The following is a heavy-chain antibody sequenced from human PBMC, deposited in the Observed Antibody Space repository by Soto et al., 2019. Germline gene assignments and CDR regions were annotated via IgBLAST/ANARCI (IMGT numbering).Heavy chain of an antibody. J-gene: IGHJ6*02. V-gene: IGHV3-23*01. CDR3: EKDREMATTRYYYYGMDV. Sequence: EVQLLESGGGLVQPGGSLRLSCAASGFTFSSYAMSWVRQAPGKGLEWVSAISGSGGSTYYADSVKGRFTISRDNSKNTLYLQMNSLRAEDTAVYYCEKDREMATTRYYYYGMDVWGQGTTVTVSS. CDR1: GFTFSSYA. CDR2: ISGSGGST. D-gene: IGHD5-12*01.